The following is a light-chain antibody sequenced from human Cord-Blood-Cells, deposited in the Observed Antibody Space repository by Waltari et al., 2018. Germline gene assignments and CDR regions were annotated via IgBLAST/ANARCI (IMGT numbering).Light chain of an antibody. Sequence: NFMLTQPHSVSESPGKTVTISCTRSSGSIASNYVQWYQQRPGSFPTTVIYEDNQRPSGVPDRVSGSIDSSSNSASLTISGLKTEDEADYYCQSYDSSNSWVFGGGTKLTVL. CDR3: QSYDSSNSWV. V-gene: IGLV6-57*01. CDR1: SGSIASNY. J-gene: IGLJ3*02. CDR2: EDN.